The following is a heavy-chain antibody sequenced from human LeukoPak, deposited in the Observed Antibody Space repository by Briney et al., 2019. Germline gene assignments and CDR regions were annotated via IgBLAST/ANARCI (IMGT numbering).Heavy chain of an antibody. V-gene: IGHV4-4*07. Sequence: SETLSLTCTVSGGSLSSYYWCCVRQAAGKGLGWIGRIYSSGSAKYNPSLKSRVTMSVDTSKNQFSLRLTSVNTTDTAVYYCASTPGSSSWSTYWYFDLWGRGTLVTVSS. J-gene: IGHJ2*01. CDR1: GGSLSSYY. D-gene: IGHD6-13*01. CDR3: ASTPGSSSWSTYWYFDL. CDR2: IYSSGSA.